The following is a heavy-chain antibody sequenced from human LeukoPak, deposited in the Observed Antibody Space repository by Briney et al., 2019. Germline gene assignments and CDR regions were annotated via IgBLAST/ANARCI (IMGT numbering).Heavy chain of an antibody. V-gene: IGHV3-30-3*01. J-gene: IGHJ4*02. Sequence: ALRLSCAAPGFTFSSYAMHWVRQAPGKGLEWVAVISYDGSNKYYADSVKGRFTISRDNSKNTLYLQMNSLRAEGTAVYYCARARCSSTSCYWSYFDYWGQGALVTVSS. CDR2: ISYDGSNK. CDR1: GFTFSSYA. CDR3: ARARCSSTSCYWSYFDY. D-gene: IGHD2-2*01.